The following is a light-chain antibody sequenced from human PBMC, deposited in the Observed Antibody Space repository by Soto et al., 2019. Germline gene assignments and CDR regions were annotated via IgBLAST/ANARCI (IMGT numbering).Light chain of an antibody. Sequence: QSVLTQPASVSGSPGQSITISCTGTSSDVGGYNYVSWYQSHPGEAPKLIIYDVSNRPSGVSDCFSGSKSGNTASLTISGLQAEDEADYYCSSYTSSISYVFGTGTKLTVL. CDR2: DVS. J-gene: IGLJ1*01. CDR3: SSYTSSISYV. CDR1: SSDVGGYNY. V-gene: IGLV2-14*03.